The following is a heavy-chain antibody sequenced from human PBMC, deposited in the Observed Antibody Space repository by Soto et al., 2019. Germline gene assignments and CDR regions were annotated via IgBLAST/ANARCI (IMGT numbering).Heavy chain of an antibody. D-gene: IGHD6-25*01. CDR1: GVSVSSNLAS. J-gene: IGHJ4*01. V-gene: IGHV6-1*01. CDR3: ARVQHAAYFDY. Sequence: QILSLTCVISGVSVSSNLASWSGISQSPSRDIEWLGRTYYKSNWYSYYAQSVKRGITINPDTSKNHFSLHLTSLPAEDTADYYCARVQHAAYFDYWGQGTPVTVSS. CDR2: TYYKSNWYS.